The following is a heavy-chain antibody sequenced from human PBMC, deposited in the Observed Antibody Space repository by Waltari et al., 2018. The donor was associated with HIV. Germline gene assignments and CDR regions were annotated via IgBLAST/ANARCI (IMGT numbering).Heavy chain of an antibody. CDR3: ATRESSSWYPDY. D-gene: IGHD6-13*01. CDR1: GGTFSSYA. CDR2: IIPILGIA. J-gene: IGHJ4*02. V-gene: IGHV1-69*04. Sequence: QVQLVQSGAEVKKPGSSVKVSCKASGGTFSSYAISWVRQAPGQGLEWMGRIIPILGIANYAQKFQGRVTITADKSTSTAYMELSSLRSEDTAVYYCATRESSSWYPDYWGQGTLVTVSS.